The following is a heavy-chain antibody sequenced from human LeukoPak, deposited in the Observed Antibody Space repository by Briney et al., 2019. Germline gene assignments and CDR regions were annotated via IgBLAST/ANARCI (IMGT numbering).Heavy chain of an antibody. CDR1: GGSFSGYY. CDR3: TRGPRYYDILTGYLSKGNWFDP. Sequence: SETLSLTCAVYGGSFSGYYWSWIRQPPGKGLEWIGEINHSGSTNYNPSLKGGVTISVDTSKDQFSLKLGSVTAADTAVYYCTRGPRYYDILTGYLSKGNWFDPWGQGTLVTVSS. J-gene: IGHJ5*02. D-gene: IGHD3-9*01. V-gene: IGHV4-34*01. CDR2: INHSGST.